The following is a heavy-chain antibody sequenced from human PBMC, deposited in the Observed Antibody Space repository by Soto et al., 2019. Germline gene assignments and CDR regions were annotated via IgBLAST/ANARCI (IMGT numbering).Heavy chain of an antibody. CDR1: GGSFSGYY. Sequence: QVQLQQWGAGLLKPSETLSLTCAVYGGSFSGYYWSWIRQPPGKGLEWIGEINHSGSTNYNPSLKSRVTISVDTSKNQFSLKLSSVTAAATAVYYCAISLGYCSSTSCRNWFDPWGQGTLVTVSS. D-gene: IGHD2-2*01. CDR2: INHSGST. J-gene: IGHJ5*02. V-gene: IGHV4-34*01. CDR3: AISLGYCSSTSCRNWFDP.